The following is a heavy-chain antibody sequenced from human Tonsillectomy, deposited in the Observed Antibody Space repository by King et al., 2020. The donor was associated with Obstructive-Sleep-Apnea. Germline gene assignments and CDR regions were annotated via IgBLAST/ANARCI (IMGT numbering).Heavy chain of an antibody. D-gene: IGHD1-26*01. V-gene: IGHV4-61*01. CDR3: ARGQAGYSGSPLMGEGLDY. CDR2: IYYSGST. Sequence: VQLQESGPGLVKPSETLSLTCTVSGGSVSSGSYYWSWIRQPPGKGLEWIGYIYYSGSTNYNPSLKSRVTISVDTSKNQFSLKLSSVTAADTAVYYFARGQAGYSGSPLMGEGLDYWGQGTLVTVSS. J-gene: IGHJ4*02. CDR1: GGSVSSGSYY.